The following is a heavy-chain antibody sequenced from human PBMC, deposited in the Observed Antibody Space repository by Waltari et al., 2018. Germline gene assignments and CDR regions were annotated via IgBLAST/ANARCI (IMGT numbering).Heavy chain of an antibody. CDR3: ARDPYGYFDY. CDR2: ISTRSSSI. CDR1: GFIFSSYT. Sequence: EVQLVESGGGLVKPGGSLRLSCAAPGFIFSSYTMHWVRQAPGKGLEWVSSISTRSSSIYYADSVKGRFTISRDNAKNSLYLQMNSLRAEDTAVYYCARDPYGYFDYWGQGTLVTVSS. D-gene: IGHD3-10*01. V-gene: IGHV3-21*01. J-gene: IGHJ4*02.